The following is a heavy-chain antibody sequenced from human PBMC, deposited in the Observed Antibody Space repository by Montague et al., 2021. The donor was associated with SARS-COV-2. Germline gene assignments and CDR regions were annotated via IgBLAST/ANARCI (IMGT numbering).Heavy chain of an antibody. V-gene: IGHV3-7*03. CDR3: ARDQGSSWEDYYYYYYGMDV. D-gene: IGHD6-13*01. CDR2: IKQDGSEK. CDR1: GFTFSSYW. Sequence: SLRLSCAASGFTFSSYWMSWVRQAPGKGLEWVANIKQDGSEKYYVDSVKGRFTISRDNAKNSLYLQMNSLRAEDTAVYYCARDQGSSWEDYYYYYYGMDVWGQGTTVTVSS. J-gene: IGHJ6*02.